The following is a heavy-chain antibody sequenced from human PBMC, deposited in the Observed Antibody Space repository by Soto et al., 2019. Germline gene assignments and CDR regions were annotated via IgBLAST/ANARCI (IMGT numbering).Heavy chain of an antibody. Sequence: QVQLVQSGAEVKKTGASVKVSCKASGYTFTSYGISWVRQAPGQGLEWMGWISAYNGNTNYAQKLQGRVTMTTDTSTSTAYMELRSLRSDDTAVYYCAREEWGVRFLEWLSSGAFDIWGQGTMVTVSS. D-gene: IGHD3-3*01. J-gene: IGHJ3*02. CDR2: ISAYNGNT. CDR1: GYTFTSYG. CDR3: AREEWGVRFLEWLSSGAFDI. V-gene: IGHV1-18*01.